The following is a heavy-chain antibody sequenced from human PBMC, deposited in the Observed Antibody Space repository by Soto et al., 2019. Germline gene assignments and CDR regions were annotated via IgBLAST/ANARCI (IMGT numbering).Heavy chain of an antibody. CDR1: GYIFTTYW. CDR2: IYPGDSDT. CDR3: ARRGYSYAELRVLDV. J-gene: IGHJ6*02. V-gene: IGHV5-51*01. D-gene: IGHD5-18*01. Sequence: GESLKISCKGSGYIFTTYWIGWVRQMTGKGLEWMGNIYPGDSDTRYSSSFQGQVTISADKSISTAYLQWSSLKASDTAIYYCARRGYSYAELRVLDVWGQGTTVTVSS.